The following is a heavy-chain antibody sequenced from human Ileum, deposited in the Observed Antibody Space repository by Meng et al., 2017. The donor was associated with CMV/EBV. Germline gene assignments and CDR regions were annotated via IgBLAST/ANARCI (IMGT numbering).Heavy chain of an antibody. CDR3: ARDNWGNDY. D-gene: IGHD7-27*01. CDR2: ISLLHGNT. Sequence: VDLVQSGPEVKNPGASMKVSCKTSGYSLTNQKLAWVPHAPGQGLEWMGWISLLHGNTDYAQKYQDRVTMTRDTSTNTAYLELRSLTSDDTAMYYGARDNWGNDYWGQGTLVTVSS. V-gene: IGHV1-18*01. J-gene: IGHJ4*02. CDR1: GYSLTNQK.